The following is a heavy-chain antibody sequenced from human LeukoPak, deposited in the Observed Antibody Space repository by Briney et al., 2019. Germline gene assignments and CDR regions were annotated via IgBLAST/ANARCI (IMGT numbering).Heavy chain of an antibody. CDR3: ARVLRVGAKGGDP. Sequence: ASVKVSCKASGYTFTSYAMNWVRQAPGQGLEWMGWINPNSGGTNYAQKFQGRVTMTRDTSISTAYMELSRLRSDDTAVYYCARVLRVGAKGGDPWGQGTLVTVSS. J-gene: IGHJ5*02. CDR1: GYTFTSYA. CDR2: INPNSGGT. D-gene: IGHD1-26*01. V-gene: IGHV1-2*02.